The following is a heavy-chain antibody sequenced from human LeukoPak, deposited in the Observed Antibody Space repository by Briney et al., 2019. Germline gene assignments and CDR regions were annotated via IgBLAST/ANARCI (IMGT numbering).Heavy chain of an antibody. Sequence: SETLSLTCTVSGGSISSYYWSWIRQPAGKGLEWIGRIYTSGSTNYNPSLKSRVTMSVDTSKNQFSLKLSSVTAADTAVYYCAVGGLAAAGTELWFDPWGQGTLVTVSS. CDR3: AVGGLAAAGTELWFDP. CDR2: IYTSGST. V-gene: IGHV4-4*07. CDR1: GGSISSYY. D-gene: IGHD6-13*01. J-gene: IGHJ5*02.